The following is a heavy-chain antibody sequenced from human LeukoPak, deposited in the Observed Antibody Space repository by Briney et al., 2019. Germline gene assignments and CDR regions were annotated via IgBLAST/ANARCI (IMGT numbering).Heavy chain of an antibody. CDR1: GGSISSSIYS. Sequence: PSQTLSLTCTVSGGSISSSIYSWSWIRQPAGKGLEWIGRVFTSGSTNYNPSLKSRVTISVDTSKNQFSLKLSSVTAADTAVYYCARGITQQSQQIDYWGQGTLVTVSS. J-gene: IGHJ4*02. CDR3: ARGITQQSQQIDY. CDR2: VFTSGST. D-gene: IGHD3-16*01. V-gene: IGHV4-61*02.